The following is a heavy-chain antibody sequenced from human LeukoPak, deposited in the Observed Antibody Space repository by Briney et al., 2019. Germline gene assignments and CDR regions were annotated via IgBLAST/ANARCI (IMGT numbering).Heavy chain of an antibody. V-gene: IGHV4-34*01. CDR1: GGSFSGYY. J-gene: IGHJ4*02. D-gene: IGHD3-10*01. CDR2: INHSGST. CDR3: ARVRSGGSLDY. Sequence: SETQSLTCAVYGGSFSGYYWSWIRQPPGKGLEWIGEINHSGSTNYNPSLKSRVTISVDTSKNQFSLKLSSVTAADTAVYYCARVRSGGSLDYWGQGTLVTVSS.